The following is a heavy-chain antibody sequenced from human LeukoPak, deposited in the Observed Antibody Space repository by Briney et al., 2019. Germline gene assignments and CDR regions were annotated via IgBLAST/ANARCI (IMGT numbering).Heavy chain of an antibody. CDR3: ARVPIDPLVTGTSAFDP. CDR2: IIPIFGTA. J-gene: IGHJ5*02. CDR1: GGTFSSYA. Sequence: ASVKVSCKASGGTFSSYAISWVRQASGQGLEWMGGIIPIFGTANYAQKFQGRVTITADESTSTAYMELSSLRSEDTAVYYCARVPIDPLVTGTSAFDPWGQGTLVTVSS. V-gene: IGHV1-69*13. D-gene: IGHD1-20*01.